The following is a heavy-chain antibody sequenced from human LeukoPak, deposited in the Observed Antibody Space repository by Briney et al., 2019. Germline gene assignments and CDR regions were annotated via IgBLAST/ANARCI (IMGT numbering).Heavy chain of an antibody. CDR2: IYYSGST. V-gene: IGHV4-30-4*01. D-gene: IGHD4-17*01. J-gene: IGHJ4*02. Sequence: SETLSLTCTVSGVSISSGDYYWSGIRQPPGKGLEWIGYIYYSGSTYYNPSLKSRVTISVDTSKNQFSLKLSSVTAADTAVYYCARWKTTVTTSADYFDYWGQGTLVTVSS. CDR1: GVSISSGDYY. CDR3: ARWKTTVTTSADYFDY.